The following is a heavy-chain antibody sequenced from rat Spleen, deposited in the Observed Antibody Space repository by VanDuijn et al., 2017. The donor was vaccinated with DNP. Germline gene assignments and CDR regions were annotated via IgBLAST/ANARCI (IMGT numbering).Heavy chain of an antibody. CDR2: IFSSGGST. CDR3: ARPDY. CDR1: GFTVNNFW. Sequence: EVQLVESGGGLVQPGRSLKLSCVASGFTVNNFWMAWIRQVPGKGLEWVAAIFSSGGSTYYPNSVRGRFTISSDNAKNTLYLQMNSLRSEDTATYYCARPDYWGQGVMVTVSS. J-gene: IGHJ2*01. V-gene: IGHV5-31*01.